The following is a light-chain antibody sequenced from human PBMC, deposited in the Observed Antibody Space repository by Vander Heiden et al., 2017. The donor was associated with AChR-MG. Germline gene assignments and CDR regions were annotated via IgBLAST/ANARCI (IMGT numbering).Light chain of an antibody. J-gene: IGLJ2*01. Sequence: QSALTQPASVSGSPGQSITISCTGTSSDDGGYTCVSSYPQHPGKSPNHMIYVFINRPSGVSNPFSGSKSGNTASLTISGLQAEDEAAYYCSSYTSSSTLDVVFGGGTKLTVL. CDR2: VFI. CDR1: SSDDGGYTC. V-gene: IGLV2-14*01. CDR3: SSYTSSSTLDVV.